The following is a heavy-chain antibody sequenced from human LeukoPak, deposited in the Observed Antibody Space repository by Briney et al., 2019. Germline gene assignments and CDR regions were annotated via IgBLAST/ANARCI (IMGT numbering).Heavy chain of an antibody. D-gene: IGHD1-1*01. CDR2: IYTGGST. CDR3: ARGSQLVFDY. J-gene: IGHJ4*02. CDR1: GFTVSSNY. Sequence: PGGSLRLSCAASGFTVSSNYMTWVRQAPGKGLEWVSVIYTGGSTSYADSVKGRFTISRDNSKNTLYPQMNSLRAEDTAVYYCARGSQLVFDYWGQGTLVTVSS. V-gene: IGHV3-53*01.